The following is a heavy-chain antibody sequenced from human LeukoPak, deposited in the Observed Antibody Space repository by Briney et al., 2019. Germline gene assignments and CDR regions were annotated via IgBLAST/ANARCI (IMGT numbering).Heavy chain of an antibody. V-gene: IGHV3-30*04. J-gene: IGHJ5*02. Sequence: PGGSLRLSCAASGFTFSSYAMHWVRQAPGKGLEWVAVISYDGSNKYYADSVKGRFTISRDNSKNTLYLQMNSLRAEDTAVYYCAKDGMGYERFLWFDPWGQGTLVTVSS. CDR3: AKDGMGYERFLWFDP. CDR1: GFTFSSYA. CDR2: ISYDGSNK. D-gene: IGHD3-16*01.